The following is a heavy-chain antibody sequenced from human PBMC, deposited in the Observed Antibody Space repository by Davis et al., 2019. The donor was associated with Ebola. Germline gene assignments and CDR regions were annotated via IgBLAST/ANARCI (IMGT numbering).Heavy chain of an antibody. CDR1: GYTFTDSN. CDR2: VILKSGAT. V-gene: IGHV1-2*06. D-gene: IGHD4-11*01. J-gene: IGHJ4*02. CDR3: ARGHNYAHEY. Sequence: ASVKVSCKASGYTFTDSNIHWMRQAPGQGLAWLGRVILKSGATNYAQKFQGRVTMTRDTSISTVYMELSSLRYDDTADYYCARGHNYAHEYWGQGTLVTVSS.